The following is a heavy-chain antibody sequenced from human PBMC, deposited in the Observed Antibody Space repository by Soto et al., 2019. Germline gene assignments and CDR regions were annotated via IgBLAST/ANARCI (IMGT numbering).Heavy chain of an antibody. V-gene: IGHV4-39*01. Sequence: SETLSLTCTVSGGSISSSSYYWGWIRQPPGKGLEWIGSIYYSGSTYYNPSLKSRVTISVDTSKNQFSLKLSSVTAADTAVYYCATLRFLEHYGDYYGMDVWGQGTTVTVSS. D-gene: IGHD3-3*01. CDR1: GGSISSSSYY. J-gene: IGHJ6*02. CDR2: IYYSGST. CDR3: ATLRFLEHYGDYYGMDV.